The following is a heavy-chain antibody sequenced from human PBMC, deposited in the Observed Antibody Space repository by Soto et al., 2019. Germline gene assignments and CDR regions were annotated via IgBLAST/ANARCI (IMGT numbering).Heavy chain of an antibody. D-gene: IGHD6-6*01. CDR2: IYYSGST. Sequence: SSETLSLTCTVSGGSISSGDYYWSWIRQPPGKGLEWIGYIYYSGSTYYNPSLKSRVTISVDTSKNQFSLKLSSVTAADTAVYYCARDAYVEYSSSSPLYGMDVWGQGTTGTASS. J-gene: IGHJ6*01. CDR1: GGSISSGDYY. V-gene: IGHV4-30-4*01. CDR3: ARDAYVEYSSSSPLYGMDV.